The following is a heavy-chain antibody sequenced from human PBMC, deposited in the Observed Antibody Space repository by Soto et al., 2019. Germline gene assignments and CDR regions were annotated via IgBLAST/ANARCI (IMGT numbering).Heavy chain of an antibody. CDR1: EFTCSRSA. D-gene: IGHD5-18*01. J-gene: IGHJ4*03. CDR2: LSKSGGST. Sequence: PGGPLRLCGAASEFTCSRSAMSWVRHGPGKGLEWVSTLSKSGGSTYYADFVKGRFTISRDNSKNTLSLQMNSLRAEDTAVYYCAKGQDTAIFIFDYWGRGALVTVSS. CDR3: AKGQDTAIFIFDY. V-gene: IGHV3-23*01.